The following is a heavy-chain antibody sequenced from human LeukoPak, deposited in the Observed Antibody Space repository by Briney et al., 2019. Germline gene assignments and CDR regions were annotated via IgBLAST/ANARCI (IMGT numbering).Heavy chain of an antibody. CDR2: IIPIFGTA. D-gene: IGHD3-22*01. V-gene: IGHV1-69*01. CDR3: ARHYYDSSGYPNYYYYYYGMDV. CDR1: GGTFSSYA. Sequence: ASVKVSFKASGGTFSSYAISWVRQAPGQGLEWMGGIIPIFGTANYAQKFQGRVTITADESTSTAYMELSSLRSEDTAVYYCARHYYDSSGYPNYYYYYYGMDVWGQGTTVTVSS. J-gene: IGHJ6*02.